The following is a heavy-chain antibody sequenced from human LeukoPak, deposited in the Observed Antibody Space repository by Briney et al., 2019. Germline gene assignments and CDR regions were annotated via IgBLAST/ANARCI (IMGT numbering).Heavy chain of an antibody. CDR3: ARTDYYDSSGPDY. D-gene: IGHD3-22*01. CDR2: IYSGGST. V-gene: IGHV3-66*01. CDR1: GFTFSSDA. Sequence: GGSLRLSCAASGFTFSSDAMSWVRQAPGKGLEWVSVIYSGGSTYYADSVKGRFTIPRDNSKNTLYLQMNSLRAEDTAVYYCARTDYYDSSGPDYWGQGTLVTVSS. J-gene: IGHJ4*02.